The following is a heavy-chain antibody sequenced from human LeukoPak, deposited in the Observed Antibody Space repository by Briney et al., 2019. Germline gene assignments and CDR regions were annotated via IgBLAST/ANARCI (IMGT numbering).Heavy chain of an antibody. D-gene: IGHD3-3*01. Sequence: GGSLRLSCAASAFTFNSYVMSWVRQAPGKGLVWVSRINSDGSSTSYADSVKGRFTISRNNAKNTLYLQMNSLRAEDTAVYYCARIYYDFWWYGMDVWGQGTTVTVSS. CDR1: AFTFNSYV. V-gene: IGHV3-74*01. CDR3: ARIYYDFWWYGMDV. J-gene: IGHJ6*02. CDR2: INSDGSST.